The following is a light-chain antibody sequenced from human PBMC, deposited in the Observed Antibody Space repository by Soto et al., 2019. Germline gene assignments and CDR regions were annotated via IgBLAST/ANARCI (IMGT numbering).Light chain of an antibody. V-gene: IGKV1-5*03. J-gene: IGKJ3*01. CDR2: RAS. Sequence: DIQMTQSPSTLSASVGDRVNITCRASQSISSWLAWYQQKPGKAPKLLIYRASSLETGVPSRFSGSGSGTEFTLTISSLQTDDFATDYCEQYNSYFFTFGPGTKVDVK. CDR3: EQYNSYFFT. CDR1: QSISSW.